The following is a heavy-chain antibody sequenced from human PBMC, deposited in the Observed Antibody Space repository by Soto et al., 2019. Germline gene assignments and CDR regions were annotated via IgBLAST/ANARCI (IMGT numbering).Heavy chain of an antibody. CDR1: GFTFSSYS. Sequence: EVQLVESGGGLVQPGGSLRLSCAASGFTFSSYSMNWVRQAPGKGLEWVSYISSSSSTIYYADSVKGRFTISRDNAKNSLYLQMNSLRAEDTAGYYCAVVPAANGHYGMDVWGQGTTVTVSS. J-gene: IGHJ6*02. V-gene: IGHV3-48*01. D-gene: IGHD2-2*01. CDR2: ISSSSSTI. CDR3: AVVPAANGHYGMDV.